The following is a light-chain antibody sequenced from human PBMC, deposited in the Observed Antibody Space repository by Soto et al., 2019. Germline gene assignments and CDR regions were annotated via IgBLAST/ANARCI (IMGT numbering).Light chain of an antibody. CDR3: SSYTSSSTQV. CDR2: EVS. J-gene: IGLJ2*01. CDR1: SSDVGGYNY. V-gene: IGLV2-14*01. Sequence: QSALTQRASVSGSPGQSITISCTGTSSDVGGYNYVSWYQHHPGKAPKLMIYEVSNRPSGVSNRFSGSRSDNTASLTISGLQAEDDAHYYCSSYTSSSTQVFGGGTKLTVL.